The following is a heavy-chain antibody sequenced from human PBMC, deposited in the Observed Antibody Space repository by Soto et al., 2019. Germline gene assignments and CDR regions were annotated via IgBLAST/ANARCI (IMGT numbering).Heavy chain of an antibody. Sequence: EVQLVESGGGLVQPGGSLRLSCAASGFTVSSNYMSWVRQAPGKGLEWVSVIYSGGSTYYADSVKGRFTISRDNSKNTLYLQMNSLRAEDTAVYYCARDFIAAAGAFDIWGQGTMVTVSS. J-gene: IGHJ3*02. CDR1: GFTVSSNY. CDR2: IYSGGST. V-gene: IGHV3-66*01. CDR3: ARDFIAAAGAFDI. D-gene: IGHD6-13*01.